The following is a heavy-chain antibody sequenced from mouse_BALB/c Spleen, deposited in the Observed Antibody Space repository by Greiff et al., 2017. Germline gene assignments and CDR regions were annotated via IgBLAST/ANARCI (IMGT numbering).Heavy chain of an antibody. D-gene: IGHD1-1*01. CDR2: INSNGGST. CDR1: GFTFSSYG. Sequence: EVHLVESGGGLVQPGGSLKLSCAASGFTFSSYGLSWVRQTPDKRLELVATINSNGGSTYYPDSVKGRFTISRDNAKNTLYLQMSSLKSEDTAMYYCARGHGSRYYYAMDYWGQGTSVTVSS. V-gene: IGHV5-6-3*01. CDR3: ARGHGSRYYYAMDY. J-gene: IGHJ4*01.